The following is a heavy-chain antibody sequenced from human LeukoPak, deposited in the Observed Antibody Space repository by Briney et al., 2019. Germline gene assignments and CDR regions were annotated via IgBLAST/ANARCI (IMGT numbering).Heavy chain of an antibody. V-gene: IGHV3-66*03. D-gene: IGHD6-13*01. Sequence: GGSLRLSCAASGFTVSSNYMSWVRQAPGKGLEWVSVIYSSGSTYYADSVKGRFAISRDNSKNTLYLQMNSLRAEDTAVYYCARDFAAGIDYWGQGTLVTVSS. CDR1: GFTVSSNY. J-gene: IGHJ4*02. CDR3: ARDFAAGIDY. CDR2: IYSSGST.